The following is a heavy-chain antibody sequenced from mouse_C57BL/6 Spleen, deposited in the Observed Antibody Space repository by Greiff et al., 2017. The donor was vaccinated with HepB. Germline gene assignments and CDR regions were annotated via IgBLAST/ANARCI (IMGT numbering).Heavy chain of an antibody. V-gene: IGHV5-4*01. D-gene: IGHD4-1*01. Sequence: EVQLQESGGGLVKPGGSLKLSCAASGFTFSSYAMSWVRQTPEKRLEWVATISDGGSYTYYPDNVKGRFTISRDNAKNNLYLQMSHLKSEDTAMYYCARDHNGTYDYWGQGTTLTVSS. J-gene: IGHJ2*01. CDR2: ISDGGSYT. CDR3: ARDHNGTYDY. CDR1: GFTFSSYA.